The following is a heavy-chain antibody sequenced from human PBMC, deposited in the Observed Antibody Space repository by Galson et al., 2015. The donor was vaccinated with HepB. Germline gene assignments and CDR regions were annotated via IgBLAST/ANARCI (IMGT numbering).Heavy chain of an antibody. D-gene: IGHD2-21*02. V-gene: IGHV3-21*01. CDR1: GFTFNTYS. Sequence: SLRLSCAASGFTFNTYSMNWVRQAPGKGPEWVSSISSSSRYIYYADSVKGRFNISRDNVKNSLYLQMNSLRAEDTAVYYCARVGWVTSRNIDYWGQG. J-gene: IGHJ4*02. CDR3: ARVGWVTSRNIDY. CDR2: ISSSSRYI.